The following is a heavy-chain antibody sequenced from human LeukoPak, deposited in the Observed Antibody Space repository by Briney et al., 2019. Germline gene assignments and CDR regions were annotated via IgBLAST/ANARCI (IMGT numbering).Heavy chain of an antibody. CDR3: ASGKSGSYSYFDY. CDR2: IYYSGST. J-gene: IGHJ4*02. Sequence: SETLSLTCTVSGGSISRYYWSWIRQPPGKGLEWIGYIYYSGSTNYNPSLKSRVTISVDTSKDQFSLKLSSVTAADTAVYYCASGKSGSYSYFDYWGQGTLVTVSS. CDR1: GGSISRYY. V-gene: IGHV4-59*01. D-gene: IGHD1-26*01.